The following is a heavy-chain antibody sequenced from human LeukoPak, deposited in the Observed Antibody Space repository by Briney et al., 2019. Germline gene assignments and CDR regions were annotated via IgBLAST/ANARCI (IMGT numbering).Heavy chain of an antibody. Sequence: GASVKVSCKSSGYTFTNYYMHWVRQAPGQGLEWMGIINPSAGRTTYAQKFQGRVTMTEDTSTDTAYMELSSLRSEDTAVYYCATADYSDAFDIWGQGTMVTVSS. CDR2: INPSAGRT. D-gene: IGHD3-16*01. V-gene: IGHV1-46*01. CDR3: ATADYSDAFDI. J-gene: IGHJ3*02. CDR1: GYTFTNYY.